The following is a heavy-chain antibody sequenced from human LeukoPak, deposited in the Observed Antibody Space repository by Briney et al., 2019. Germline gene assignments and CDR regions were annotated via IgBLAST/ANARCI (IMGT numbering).Heavy chain of an antibody. CDR1: GFTFSDYY. Sequence: GRSLRLSCAASGFTFSDYYMSWIRQAPGKGLEWVSYISSSGSTIYYADSVKGRFTISRDNAKNSLYLQMNSLRAEDTAVYYCARAPKRGSLRFLDRGWFDPWGQGTLVTVSS. CDR2: ISSSGSTI. V-gene: IGHV3-11*01. J-gene: IGHJ5*02. D-gene: IGHD3-3*01. CDR3: ARAPKRGSLRFLDRGWFDP.